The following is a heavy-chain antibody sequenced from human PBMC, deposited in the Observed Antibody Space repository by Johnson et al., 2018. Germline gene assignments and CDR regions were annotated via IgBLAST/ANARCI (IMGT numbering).Heavy chain of an antibody. V-gene: IGHV3-30*03. CDR3: AREGFSSGRAGVCDV. CDR1: GLTLSRSI. J-gene: IGHJ3*01. Sequence: QVQLVESGGGVVQPGRSLRLSCAVSGLTLSRSIMHWVRQAPGKGLEWVALISHDESLKGYADSEKGRFTISRDISKNTLYLQMNSLRPEDTAVDYGAREGFSSGRAGVCDVWGQGTLVTVSS. CDR2: ISHDESLK. D-gene: IGHD6-19*01.